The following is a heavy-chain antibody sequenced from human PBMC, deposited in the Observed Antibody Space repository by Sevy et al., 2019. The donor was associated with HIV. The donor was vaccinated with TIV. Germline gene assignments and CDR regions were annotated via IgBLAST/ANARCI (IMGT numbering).Heavy chain of an antibody. V-gene: IGHV4-59*01. D-gene: IGHD5-12*01. Sequence: SETLSLTCSVSGGPISSYYWSWIRQPPGKRLEWIGYIHYRGSTNYNPSPNSRLTISVDTSKNQFSLRLTSVTAADTAVYYCARAPPVRSGDDSLNWFDPWGQGILVTVSS. CDR2: IHYRGST. CDR1: GGPISSYY. J-gene: IGHJ5*02. CDR3: ARAPPVRSGDDSLNWFDP.